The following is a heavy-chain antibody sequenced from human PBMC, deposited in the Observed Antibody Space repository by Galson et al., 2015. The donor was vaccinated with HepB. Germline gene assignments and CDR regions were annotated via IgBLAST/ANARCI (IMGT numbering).Heavy chain of an antibody. CDR1: GGSFSGYY. Sequence: LSLTCAVYGGSFSGYYWSWIRQPPGKGLEWIGEINHSGSTNYNPSLKSRVTISVDTSKNQFSLKLSSVTAADTAVYYCARGEWVLRYFDWSRYFDYWGQGTLVTVSS. J-gene: IGHJ4*02. CDR2: INHSGST. V-gene: IGHV4-34*01. D-gene: IGHD3-9*01. CDR3: ARGEWVLRYFDWSRYFDY.